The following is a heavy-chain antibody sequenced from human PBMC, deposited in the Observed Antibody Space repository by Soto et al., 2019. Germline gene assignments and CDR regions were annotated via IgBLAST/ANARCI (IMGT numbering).Heavy chain of an antibody. CDR2: IYYSGST. CDR1: GGSISSYY. D-gene: IGHD2-15*01. Sequence: SETLSLTCTVSGGSISSYYWTWIRQPPGKGLEWIGYIYYSGSTNYNPFLKSRVTISVDTSKNQFSLKLSSVTAADTAVYYCARVGGSPYSELDYWGQGTRVSVSS. V-gene: IGHV4-59*01. J-gene: IGHJ4*02. CDR3: ARVGGSPYSELDY.